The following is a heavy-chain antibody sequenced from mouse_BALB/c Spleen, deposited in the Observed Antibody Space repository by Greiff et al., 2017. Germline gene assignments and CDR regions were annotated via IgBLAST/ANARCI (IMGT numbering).Heavy chain of an antibody. V-gene: IGHV1-80*01. D-gene: IGHD2-1*01. Sequence: VQLQQSGAELVRPGSSVKISCKASGYAFSSYWMNWVKQRPGQGLEWIGQIYPGDGDTNYNGKFKGKATLTADKSSSTAYMQLSSLTSEDSAVYFCARSRGNYGFAYWGQGTLVTVSA. CDR1: GYAFSSYW. CDR3: ARSRGNYGFAY. J-gene: IGHJ3*01. CDR2: IYPGDGDT.